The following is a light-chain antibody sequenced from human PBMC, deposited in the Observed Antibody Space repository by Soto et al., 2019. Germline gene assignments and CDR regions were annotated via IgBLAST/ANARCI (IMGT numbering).Light chain of an antibody. CDR2: AAS. V-gene: IGKV1-5*01. Sequence: DIQMTQSPSTLSASVGDRVTISCRASQSISTWLAWYQQKPGKAPNLLISAASTLQRGVPSRFSGSGSGTEFTLTISDLQPDDLGTYYCQQYKTFPLTFGGGTKVDIK. J-gene: IGKJ4*01. CDR1: QSISTW. CDR3: QQYKTFPLT.